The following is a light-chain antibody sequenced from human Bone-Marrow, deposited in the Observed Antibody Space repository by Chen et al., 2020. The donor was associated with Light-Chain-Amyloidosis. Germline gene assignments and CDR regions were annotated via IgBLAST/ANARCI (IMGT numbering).Light chain of an antibody. CDR1: DLPTKY. V-gene: IGLV3-25*03. CDR2: RDT. J-gene: IGLJ2*01. CDR3: QSADSSGTYEVI. Sequence: SYELTQPPSVSVSPGQTARITCSGDDLPTKYAYWYQQKPGQAPVLVIHRDTERPSGISERLYGSSSGTTATWTISGVQAEDEADYHWQSADSSGTYEVIFGGGTKLTVL.